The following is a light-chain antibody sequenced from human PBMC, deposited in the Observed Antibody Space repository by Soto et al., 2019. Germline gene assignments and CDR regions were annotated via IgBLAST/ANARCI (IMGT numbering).Light chain of an antibody. CDR3: QQYGSSPPIT. Sequence: THSPATLPVSLGGRVAVSCRASQSIGVNLAWYQQKPGQPPRLLIYGASSRATGIPDRFSGSGSGTDFTLTISRLEPEDFAVYYCQQYGSSPPITFGQGTRLEI. V-gene: IGKV3-20*01. J-gene: IGKJ5*01. CDR1: QSIGVN. CDR2: GAS.